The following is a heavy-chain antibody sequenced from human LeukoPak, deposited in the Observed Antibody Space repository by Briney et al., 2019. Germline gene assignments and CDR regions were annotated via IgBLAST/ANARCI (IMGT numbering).Heavy chain of an antibody. Sequence: PSETLSLTCAVYGGSFSGYYWSWIRQPPGKGLEWIGEINHSGSTNYNPSLESRVTISVDTSKNQFSLKLSSVTAADTAVYYCARGKTRWLQSPTGYDYWGQGTLVTVSS. CDR1: GGSFSGYY. CDR2: INHSGST. V-gene: IGHV4-34*01. CDR3: ARGKTRWLQSPTGYDY. J-gene: IGHJ4*02. D-gene: IGHD5-24*01.